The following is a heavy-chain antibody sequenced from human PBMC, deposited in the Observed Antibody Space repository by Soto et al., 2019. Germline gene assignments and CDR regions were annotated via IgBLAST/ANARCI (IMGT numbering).Heavy chain of an antibody. V-gene: IGHV1-2*02. Sequence: ASVKVSCKASGYTFSGYYIHWLREAPGQGLEWMGWINPNSGGTNYAQKFQGRVTVTRDTPTSTAYMELSRLTSDDTAVYYCARSLTEGYCTITGCYTRPLYGMDVWGQGTTVTVSS. J-gene: IGHJ6*02. CDR1: GYTFSGYY. D-gene: IGHD2-2*02. CDR2: INPNSGGT. CDR3: ARSLTEGYCTITGCYTRPLYGMDV.